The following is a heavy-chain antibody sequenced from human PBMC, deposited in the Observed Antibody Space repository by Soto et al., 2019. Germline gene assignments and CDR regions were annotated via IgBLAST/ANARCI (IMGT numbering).Heavy chain of an antibody. CDR3: ARYSGNYQDAFDI. V-gene: IGHV1-3*01. J-gene: IGHJ3*02. CDR2: INGGSGKT. Sequence: QVQLVQSGAEVKKPGASVKVSCWASGFTFTLYSMHWVRQAPGQRLEWMGWINGGSGKTKYSQKFQGRVTIARDTSASTAYMEVSSLRSEDKAVYYCARYSGNYQDAFDIWGQGTMVTVSS. CDR1: GFTFTLYS. D-gene: IGHD1-26*01.